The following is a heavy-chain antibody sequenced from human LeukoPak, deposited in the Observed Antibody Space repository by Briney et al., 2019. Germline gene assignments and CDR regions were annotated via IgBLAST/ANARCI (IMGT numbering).Heavy chain of an antibody. D-gene: IGHD4-17*01. V-gene: IGHV4-34*01. CDR1: GGSFSGYC. Sequence: PSETLSLTCAVYGGSFSGYCWSWIRQPPGKGLEWIGEINHSGSTNYNPSLKSRVTISVDTSKNQFSLKLSSVTAADTAVYYCARGLRKTNFDYWGQGTLVTVSS. CDR3: ARGLRKTNFDY. J-gene: IGHJ4*02. CDR2: INHSGST.